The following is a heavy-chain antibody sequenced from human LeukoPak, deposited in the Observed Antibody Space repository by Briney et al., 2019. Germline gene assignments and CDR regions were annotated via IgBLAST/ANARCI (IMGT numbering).Heavy chain of an antibody. J-gene: IGHJ4*02. CDR2: IYYSGST. D-gene: IGHD5-18*01. CDR1: GSSISSYY. Sequence: SETLSLTCTVSGSSISSYYWSWIRQPPGKGLEWIGYIYYSGSTNYNPSLKSRVTISVDTSKNQFSLKLSSVTAADTAVYYCARGPWIQLWGFDYWGQGTLVTVSS. CDR3: ARGPWIQLWGFDY. V-gene: IGHV4-59*01.